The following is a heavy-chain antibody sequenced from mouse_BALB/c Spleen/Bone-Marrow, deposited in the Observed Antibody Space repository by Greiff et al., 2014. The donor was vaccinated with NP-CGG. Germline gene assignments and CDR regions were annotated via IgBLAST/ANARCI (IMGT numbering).Heavy chain of an antibody. J-gene: IGHJ4*01. Sequence: EVQLQESGPGLVKPSQSLSLTCSVTGYSITSGYYWNWIRQFPGNKLEWMGYISYDGSNNYNPSLKNRISITRDTSKNQFFLKLNSVTTEDTATYYCAYYYDAMDYWGQGTSVTVSS. CDR2: ISYDGSN. CDR3: AYYYDAMDY. CDR1: GYSITSGYY. V-gene: IGHV3-6*02.